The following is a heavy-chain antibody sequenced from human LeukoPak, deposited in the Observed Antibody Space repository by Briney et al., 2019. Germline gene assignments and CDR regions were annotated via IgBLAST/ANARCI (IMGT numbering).Heavy chain of an antibody. CDR2: IYYSGST. V-gene: IGHV4-59*01. CDR1: GGSISSYY. CDR3: ARGVVDTAMATDFDY. D-gene: IGHD5-18*01. J-gene: IGHJ4*02. Sequence: PSETLSLTCTVSGGSISSYYWSWIRQPPGKGLEWIGYIYYSGSTNYNPSLKSRVTISVDTSKNQFSLKLSSVTAADTAVYYCARGVVDTAMATDFDYWGQRTLVTVSS.